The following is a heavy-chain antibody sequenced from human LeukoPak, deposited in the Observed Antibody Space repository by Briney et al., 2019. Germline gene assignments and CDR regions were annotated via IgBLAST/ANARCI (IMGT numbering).Heavy chain of an antibody. Sequence: GSALKISSKASGYWFTSYWIGWVRPMPGKGLGCMGIIHPGDSETRYSPSLQGQVTISADKSISTAYLQWSGLKASDTAMYYCARRLGATQPYFDFWGQGALVTVSS. CDR3: ARRLGATQPYFDF. CDR1: GYWFTSYW. J-gene: IGHJ4*02. D-gene: IGHD1-26*01. CDR2: IHPGDSET. V-gene: IGHV5-51*01.